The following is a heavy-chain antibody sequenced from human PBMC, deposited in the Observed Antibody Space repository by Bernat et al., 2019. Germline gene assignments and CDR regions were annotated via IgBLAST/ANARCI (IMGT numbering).Heavy chain of an antibody. CDR2: IYYSGTT. CDR1: GGSISSSSYY. D-gene: IGHD3-9*01. J-gene: IGHJ4*02. CDR3: TRRYSGRGFDY. V-gene: IGHV4-39*01. Sequence: QLQLHESGPGLVKPSETLSLTCTVSGGSISSSSYYWGWIRQPPGKGLEWIGRIYYSGTTYYKPSLKSRVHISVDTSKNQFSLRLSSVTAADTAVYYCTRRYSGRGFDYWGQGTLVTVSS.